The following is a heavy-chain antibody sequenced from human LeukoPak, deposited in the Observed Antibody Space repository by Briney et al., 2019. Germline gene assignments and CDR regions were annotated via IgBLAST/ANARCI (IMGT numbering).Heavy chain of an antibody. CDR1: GFTFSRHG. J-gene: IGHJ4*02. Sequence: GGSLRLSCAASGFTFSRHGMHWVRQAPGKGLEWVAVIWHDGSNQYYGDSVKGRFTISRDNSKNTLYLQMNSLRVEDTAVYYCAKDWEGYANDLDYWGQGTLVTVSS. V-gene: IGHV3-33*06. CDR2: IWHDGSNQ. CDR3: AKDWEGYANDLDY. D-gene: IGHD2-15*01.